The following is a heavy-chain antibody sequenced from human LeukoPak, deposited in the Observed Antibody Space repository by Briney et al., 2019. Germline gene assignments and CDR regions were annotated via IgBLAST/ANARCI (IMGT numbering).Heavy chain of an antibody. CDR2: IYYSGST. D-gene: IGHD1-26*01. CDR3: ARHSDGARGAYFDY. CDR1: GGSISTSNYY. Sequence: SETLSLTCAVSGGSISTSNYYWGWIRQPPGKALEWIGSIYYSGSTYYNPSLKSRVTMSVDTSKNQFSLKLSSVTAADTAVYYCARHSDGARGAYFDYWGQATLVTVSS. V-gene: IGHV4-39*01. J-gene: IGHJ4*02.